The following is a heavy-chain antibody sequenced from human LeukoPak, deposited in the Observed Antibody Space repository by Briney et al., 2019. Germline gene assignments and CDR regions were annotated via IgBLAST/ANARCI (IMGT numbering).Heavy chain of an antibody. D-gene: IGHD3-3*01. V-gene: IGHV1-18*01. J-gene: IGHJ3*02. Sequence: ASVKVSCKASGYTFTSYGISWVRQAPGQGLEWMGWISAYNGNTNYAQKLQGRVTMSTDTSTSTAYMELRSLRSDDPAVYYCARGYDFWSGPHDAFDIWGQGTMVTVPS. CDR3: ARGYDFWSGPHDAFDI. CDR2: ISAYNGNT. CDR1: GYTFTSYG.